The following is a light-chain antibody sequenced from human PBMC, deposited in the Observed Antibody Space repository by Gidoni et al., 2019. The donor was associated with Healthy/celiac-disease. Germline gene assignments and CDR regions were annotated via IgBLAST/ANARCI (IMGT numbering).Light chain of an antibody. Sequence: EIAMTQSPATVSVSPGERATLSCRASQSVSSNLAWYQQKPGQAPRLLIYGASTRATGIPARFSGSGSGTEFTLTISSLQSEDFAVYYCQQYNNWPPLTFGGGTKVEIK. CDR3: QQYNNWPPLT. V-gene: IGKV3-15*01. CDR1: QSVSSN. CDR2: GAS. J-gene: IGKJ4*01.